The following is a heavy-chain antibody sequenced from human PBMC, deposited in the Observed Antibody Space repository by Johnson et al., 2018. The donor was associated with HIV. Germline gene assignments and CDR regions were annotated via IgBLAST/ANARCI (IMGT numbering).Heavy chain of an antibody. D-gene: IGHD6-19*01. CDR1: GFTVSSNY. V-gene: IGHV3-53*01. J-gene: IGHJ3*02. CDR3: TTDSGWVPLEAFDI. CDR2: IYSGGST. Sequence: VQLVESGGGLIQPGGSLRLSCAASGFTVSSNYMSWVRQAPGKGLEWVSVIYSGGSTYYADSVKGQFTISRDNSKNTLYLQMNSLKTEDTAVYYCTTDSGWVPLEAFDIWGQGTMVTVSS.